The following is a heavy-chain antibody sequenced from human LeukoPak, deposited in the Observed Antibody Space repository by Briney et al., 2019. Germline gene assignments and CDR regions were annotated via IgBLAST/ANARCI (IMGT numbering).Heavy chain of an antibody. CDR3: ARASKNRSFWSGYYPGINAFDI. Sequence: GGSLRLSCAGSGFIFNNYAMHWVRQPPGKGLEWVSGISWNSGSIDYADSVKGRFTISRDNAKNSLYLQMNSLRAEDTAVYYCARASKNRSFWSGYYPGINAFDIWGQGTMVTVSS. J-gene: IGHJ3*02. CDR2: ISWNSGSI. CDR1: GFIFNNYA. D-gene: IGHD3-3*01. V-gene: IGHV3-9*01.